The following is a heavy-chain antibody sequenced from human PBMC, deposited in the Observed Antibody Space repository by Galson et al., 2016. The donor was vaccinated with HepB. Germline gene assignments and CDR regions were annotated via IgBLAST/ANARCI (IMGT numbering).Heavy chain of an antibody. CDR2: ISNNNENT. J-gene: IGHJ4*02. V-gene: IGHV1-18*01. Sequence: SVKVSCKASGYTFSIFGISWVRQAPGQGLEWLGWISNNNENTNYEQTVQGRVTLTTDPSTSTAYMELRDLTSGDTAVYYCARAGAEVTSQFDSWGQGTQVIVSS. CDR1: GYTFSIFG. CDR3: ARAGAEVTSQFDS. D-gene: IGHD2-21*02.